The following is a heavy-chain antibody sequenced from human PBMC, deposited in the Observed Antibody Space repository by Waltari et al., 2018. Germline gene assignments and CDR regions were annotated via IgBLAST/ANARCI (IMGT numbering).Heavy chain of an antibody. J-gene: IGHJ4*02. V-gene: IGHV3-21*01. Sequence: EVQLVESGGGLVTPGGSLRLACAASGFTFSSYSMNWVRRAPGKGLEWVSCISSSRSYIYYADSVKGRFTISRDNAKNSLYLQLNSLRAEDTAVYYCARGGDPVGGDLRDWGQGTLVTVSS. CDR1: GFTFSSYS. CDR3: ARGGDPVGGDLRD. CDR2: ISSSRSYI. D-gene: IGHD2-15*01.